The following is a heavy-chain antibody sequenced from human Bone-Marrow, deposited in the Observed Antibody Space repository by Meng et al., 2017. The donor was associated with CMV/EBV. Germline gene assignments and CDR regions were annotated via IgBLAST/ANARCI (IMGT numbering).Heavy chain of an antibody. J-gene: IGHJ1*01. V-gene: IGHV4-34*01. Sequence: VHLQQWGTGLVNPSETLSLTCAVYGGSFSGYYWSWIRQPPGKGLEWIGEINHSGSTNYNPSLKSRVTISVDTSKNQFSLKLSSVTAADTAVYYCARVRPAVAGTGYFQHWGQGTLVTVSS. CDR1: GGSFSGYY. D-gene: IGHD6-19*01. CDR3: ARVRPAVAGTGYFQH. CDR2: INHSGST.